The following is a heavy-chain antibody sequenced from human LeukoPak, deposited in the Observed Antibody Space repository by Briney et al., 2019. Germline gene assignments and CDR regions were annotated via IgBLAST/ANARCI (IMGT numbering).Heavy chain of an antibody. Sequence: GGSLRLSCAASGFTFSSHARIWVRQAPGKGLEWVSAISDSGGSTYYADSVKGRFTISRDNSKNTLYLQMNSLRAEDTAVYYCAKDRSGLELDFWGQGTLVTVSS. CDR2: ISDSGGST. CDR3: AKDRSGLELDF. J-gene: IGHJ4*02. CDR1: GFTFSSHA. V-gene: IGHV3-23*01. D-gene: IGHD3/OR15-3a*01.